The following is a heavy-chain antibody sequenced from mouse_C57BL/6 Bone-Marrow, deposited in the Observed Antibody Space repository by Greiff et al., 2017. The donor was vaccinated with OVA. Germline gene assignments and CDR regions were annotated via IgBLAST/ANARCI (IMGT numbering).Heavy chain of an antibody. CDR3: ARERDASYWYFDV. Sequence: QVQLQQSGAELVKPGASVKLSCKASGYTFTSYWMQWVKQRPGQGLEWIGEIDPSDSYTNYNQKFKGKATLTVDTSSSTAYLQLSSLTSEDSAVYYCARERDASYWYFDVWGTGTTVTVSS. CDR1: GYTFTSYW. CDR2: IDPSDSYT. V-gene: IGHV1-50*01. J-gene: IGHJ1*03.